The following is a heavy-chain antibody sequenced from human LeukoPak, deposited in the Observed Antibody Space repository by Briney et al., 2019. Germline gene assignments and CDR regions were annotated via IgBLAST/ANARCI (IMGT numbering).Heavy chain of an antibody. CDR1: GYSISSGYY. V-gene: IGHV4-38-2*02. CDR3: AGDFWSGYYFRD. Sequence: SETLSLTCSFTGYSISSGYYWGWIRQPPGQGLEWIGNIYHSGSTYYNPSLKSRVTISVDTSKNQFSLKLSSVTAADTAVYYCAGDFWSGYYFRDWGQGTLVTVSS. D-gene: IGHD3-3*01. CDR2: IYHSGST. J-gene: IGHJ4*02.